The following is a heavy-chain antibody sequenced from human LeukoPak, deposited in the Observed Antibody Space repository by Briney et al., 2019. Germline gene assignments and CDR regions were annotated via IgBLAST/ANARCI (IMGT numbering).Heavy chain of an antibody. J-gene: IGHJ4*02. CDR3: AIIPSNSSDWYFFDY. D-gene: IGHD6-13*01. V-gene: IGHV3-23*01. CDR2: ISGSGGST. CDR1: RFTFSTYA. Sequence: GGSLRLSCAASRFTFSTYAMSWVRQAPGKGLEWVSAISGSGGSTYYADSVKGRFTISRDNSKNTLFLQMSSLRAEDTAVYYCAIIPSNSSDWYFFDYWGQGTLVTVTS.